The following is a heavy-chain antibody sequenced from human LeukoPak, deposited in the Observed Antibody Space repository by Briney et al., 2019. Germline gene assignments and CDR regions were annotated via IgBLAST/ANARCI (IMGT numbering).Heavy chain of an antibody. Sequence: GGSLTLSCTASGFTFGYYAMSWARQPPGQGLEWLGFIRSKVYGETTQYAASLEGRCTASRNNSNCLGELEMNSLQTWDTAVYYCTRLVPYLDYWGQGTLVSVSS. CDR1: GFTFGYYA. V-gene: IGHV3-49*04. CDR2: IRSKVYGETT. D-gene: IGHD2-2*01. CDR3: TRLVPYLDY. J-gene: IGHJ4*02.